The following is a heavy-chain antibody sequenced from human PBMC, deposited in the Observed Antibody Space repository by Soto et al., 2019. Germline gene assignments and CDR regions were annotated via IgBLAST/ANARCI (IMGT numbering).Heavy chain of an antibody. CDR2: IYYSGST. D-gene: IGHD5-12*01. Sequence: SETLSLTCTVSGGSVSSYYWGWIRQPPGKGLEWIGSIYYSGSTYYNPSLKSRVTISVDTSKNQFSLKLSSVTAADTAVYYCARRGFMATILGGSFDIWGQGTMVTVS. V-gene: IGHV4-39*01. CDR1: GGSVSSYY. CDR3: ARRGFMATILGGSFDI. J-gene: IGHJ3*02.